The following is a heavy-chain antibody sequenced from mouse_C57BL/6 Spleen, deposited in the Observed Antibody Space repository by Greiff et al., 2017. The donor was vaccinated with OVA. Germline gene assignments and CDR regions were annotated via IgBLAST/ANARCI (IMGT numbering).Heavy chain of an antibody. D-gene: IGHD2-10*02. Sequence: EVHLVESGGGLVQPGASLRLSCAASGFTFTDYYMSWVRQPPGKVLEWLALIRNKANGYTTEYTASVKGRFTISRDNSQNILYLQMNTLRAEDSATYYCVKAYGYYAMDYWGQGTSVTVSS. V-gene: IGHV7-4*01. CDR2: IRNKANGYTT. CDR3: VKAYGYYAMDY. J-gene: IGHJ4*01. CDR1: GFTFTDYY.